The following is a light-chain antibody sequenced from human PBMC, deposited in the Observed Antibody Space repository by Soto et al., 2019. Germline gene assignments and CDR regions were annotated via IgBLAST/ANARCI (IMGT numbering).Light chain of an antibody. CDR3: QQYGSSPIFT. CDR2: GAS. Sequence: EIVLTQSPGTLSLSPRERATLSCRASQSVSSSYLAWYQQKPGQAPRLLIYGASGRATGIPDRFSGSESGTDFTLTISRLEPEDFAVYYCQQYGSSPIFTFGPGTKVHI. J-gene: IGKJ3*01. V-gene: IGKV3-20*01. CDR1: QSVSSSY.